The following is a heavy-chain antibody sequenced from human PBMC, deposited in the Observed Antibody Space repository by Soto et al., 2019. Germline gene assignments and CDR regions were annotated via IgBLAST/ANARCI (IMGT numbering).Heavy chain of an antibody. CDR3: ARGGGSSDAFDI. J-gene: IGHJ3*02. D-gene: IGHD3-10*01. CDR1: GFTFSSYD. Sequence: PGGSLRLSCAASGFTFSSYDMHWVRQAPGKGLEWVAVISYDGSNKYYADSVKGRFTISRDNSKNTLYLQMNSLRAEDTAVYYCARGGGSSDAFDIWGQGTMVTVSS. CDR2: ISYDGSNK. V-gene: IGHV3-30*19.